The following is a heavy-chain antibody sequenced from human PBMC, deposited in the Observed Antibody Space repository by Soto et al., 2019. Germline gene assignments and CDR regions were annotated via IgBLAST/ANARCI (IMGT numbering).Heavy chain of an antibody. J-gene: IGHJ4*02. CDR3: ERESEDLTSNFDY. CDR2: ISSTTNYI. Sequence: GGSLRLSCAASGFTFTRYSMNWVRQAPGKGLEWVSSISSTTNYIYYGDSMKGRFTISRDNAKNSLYLEMNSLRAEDTAVYYCERESEDLTSNFDYWGQGTLVTVSS. V-gene: IGHV3-21*06. CDR1: GFTFTRYS.